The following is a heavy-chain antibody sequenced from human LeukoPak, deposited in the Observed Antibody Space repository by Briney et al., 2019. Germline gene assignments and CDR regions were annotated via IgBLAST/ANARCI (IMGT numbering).Heavy chain of an antibody. CDR3: ARRLPMVRGVTLFDP. D-gene: IGHD3-10*01. CDR1: GYTFTSYG. Sequence: GASVKVSCKASGYTFTSYGISWVRQAPGQGLEWMGWISAYNGNTNYAQKLQGRVTMTTDTSTSTAYMELSSLRSEDTAVYYCARRLPMVRGVTLFDPWGQGTLVTVSS. J-gene: IGHJ5*02. CDR2: ISAYNGNT. V-gene: IGHV1-18*01.